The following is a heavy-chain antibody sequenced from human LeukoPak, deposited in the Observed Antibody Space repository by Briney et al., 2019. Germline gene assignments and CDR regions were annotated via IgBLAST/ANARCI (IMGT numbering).Heavy chain of an antibody. Sequence: SETLSLTCSVSGGSISTYYWSWIRPPPGKWLEWIGYILYSGSTVYNPSLKSRVTISLDTSNNHFSLKLTSLTAADTAVYYCARGGSIYGFDSWGQGTLVTVSS. D-gene: IGHD3-10*01. J-gene: IGHJ4*02. CDR2: ILYSGST. CDR3: ARGGSIYGFDS. CDR1: GGSISTYY. V-gene: IGHV4-59*01.